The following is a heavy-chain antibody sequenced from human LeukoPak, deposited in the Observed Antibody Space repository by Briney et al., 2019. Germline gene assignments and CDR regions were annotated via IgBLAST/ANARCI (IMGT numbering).Heavy chain of an antibody. Sequence: PGGSLRLSCAASGFPLRIYEMNCVRQAPGEGLEWISYISSSNTMYYADSVKGRFTISRDNAKNSLYLQMNSLRVEDTAVYYCARDWSYYFDYWGQGTLVTVSS. CDR1: GFPLRIYE. J-gene: IGHJ4*02. D-gene: IGHD1-26*01. CDR2: ISSSNTM. V-gene: IGHV3-48*03. CDR3: ARDWSYYFDY.